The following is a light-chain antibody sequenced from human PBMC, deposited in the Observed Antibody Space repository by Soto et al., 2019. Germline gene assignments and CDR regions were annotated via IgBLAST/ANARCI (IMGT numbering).Light chain of an antibody. CDR3: LQHSTYPLT. CDR1: QGIRND. J-gene: IGKJ1*01. Sequence: DIQMTQFPSSLSASVGDRVTITCRASQGIRNDLAWYQQKPGKAPKRLIYAASSLQSGVPSRFSGSGSGTEFTLSSLQPEDFATFYCLQHSTYPLTFGQGTKVEIK. V-gene: IGKV1-17*01. CDR2: AAS.